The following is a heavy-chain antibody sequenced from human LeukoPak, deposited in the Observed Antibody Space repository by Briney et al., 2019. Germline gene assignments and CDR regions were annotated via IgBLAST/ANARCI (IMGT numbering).Heavy chain of an antibody. J-gene: IGHJ4*02. CDR3: AREARDFWSGYSV. CDR2: IIPVFGTA. CDR1: GGTFSSYA. Sequence: ASVKVSCKASGGTFSSYAINWVRQAPGQGLEWMGGIIPVFGTANYAQKFQGRVTITADESTSTAYMELSSLRSEDTAVYSCAREARDFWSGYSVWGQGTLVTVSS. V-gene: IGHV1-69*13. D-gene: IGHD3-3*01.